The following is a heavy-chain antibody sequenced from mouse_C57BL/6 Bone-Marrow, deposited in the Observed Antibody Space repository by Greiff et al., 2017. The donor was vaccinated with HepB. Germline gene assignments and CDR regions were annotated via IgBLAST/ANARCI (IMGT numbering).Heavy chain of an antibody. CDR2: ISNGGGST. Sequence: EVKLMESGGGLVQPGGSLKLSCAASGFTFSDYYMYWVRQTPEKRLEWVAYISNGGGSTYYPDTVKGRFTISRDNAKNTLYLQMNRLKSEDTAMYYCARHEWLLPFDYWGQGTTLTVSS. CDR3: ARHEWLLPFDY. CDR1: GFTFSDYY. J-gene: IGHJ2*01. D-gene: IGHD2-3*01. V-gene: IGHV5-12*01.